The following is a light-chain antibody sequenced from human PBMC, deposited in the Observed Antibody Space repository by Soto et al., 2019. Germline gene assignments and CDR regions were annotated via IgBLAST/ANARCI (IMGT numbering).Light chain of an antibody. CDR3: QHREDWPLT. CDR1: QTVSDN. V-gene: IGKV3-15*01. J-gene: IGKJ4*01. CDR2: GAS. Sequence: EIVLTQSPAILSASPGERATLSCRASQTVSDNLAWYQQKPGQSPRLLIYGASTRATDIPVRFSGSGSGTEFTLTISSLQSEDFAVYYCQHREDWPLTFGGGTKVEIK.